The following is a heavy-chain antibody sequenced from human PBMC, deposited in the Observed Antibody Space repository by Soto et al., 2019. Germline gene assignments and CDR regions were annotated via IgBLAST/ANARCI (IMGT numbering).Heavy chain of an antibody. V-gene: IGHV3-23*01. J-gene: IGHJ6*02. CDR3: AKDREIAYHLECGFYSSGMDV. CDR2: ITDVGDPT. Sequence: EVQLLESGGGLVQSGASLRLSCAASGFTFGTYAMNWVRQAPGKGLEWVSTITDVGDPTYYADSVKGRFTISRDNSKNTPFLQMNSLRAEDTARYCWAKDREIAYHLECGFYSSGMDVWGQGPTVTVSS. CDR1: GFTFGTYA. D-gene: IGHD3-3*01.